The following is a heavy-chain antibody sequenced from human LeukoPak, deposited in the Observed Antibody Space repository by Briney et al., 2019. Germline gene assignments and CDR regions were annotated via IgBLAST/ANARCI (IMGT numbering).Heavy chain of an antibody. V-gene: IGHV4-59*08. J-gene: IGHJ4*02. D-gene: IGHD2-21*02. CDR1: GGSISSYF. Sequence: PSETLSLICTVSGGSISSYFWSWIRQPPGKGLEWIGHISYIGNTNYNTSLKSRLTMSIDTSKKQFSLKLSAVTAADTAVYYCARCDPYYFDSWGQGTLVTVSS. CDR2: ISYIGNT. CDR3: ARCDPYYFDS.